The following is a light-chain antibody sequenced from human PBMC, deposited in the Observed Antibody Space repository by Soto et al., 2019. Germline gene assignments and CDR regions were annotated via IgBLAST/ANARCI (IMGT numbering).Light chain of an antibody. J-gene: IGKJ4*01. Sequence: DIQMTQSPSPLSASVGDRVTITCRASQGISDDLGWNQQKPGKAPKRLISAASTLQTGVPSTFSGSGSGTEFTPAISSLQPEDFATYYCLQHNRYPFSFGGGTKVEIE. V-gene: IGKV1-17*01. CDR2: AAS. CDR1: QGISDD. CDR3: LQHNRYPFS.